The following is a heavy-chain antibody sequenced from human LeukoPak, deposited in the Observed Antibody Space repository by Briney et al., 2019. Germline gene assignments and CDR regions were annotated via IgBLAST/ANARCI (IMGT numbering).Heavy chain of an antibody. J-gene: IGHJ4*02. V-gene: IGHV4-39*07. CDR2: IYYSGST. CDR3: ARVFRSTGLDY. D-gene: IGHD3-3*01. CDR1: GGSISSSSYY. Sequence: SETLSLTCTVSGGSISSSSYYWGWIRQPPGKGLEWIGSIYYSGSTYYNPSLKSRVTISVDTSKNQFSLKLSSVTAADTAVYYCARVFRSTGLDYWGQGTLVNVSS.